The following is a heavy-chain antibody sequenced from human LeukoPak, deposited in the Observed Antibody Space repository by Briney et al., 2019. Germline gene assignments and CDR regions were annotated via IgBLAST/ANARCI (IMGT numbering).Heavy chain of an antibody. J-gene: IGHJ6*02. CDR2: ISSSSSTI. V-gene: IGHV3-48*04. D-gene: IGHD2-15*01. Sequence: GGSLRLSCAASGFTFSSYSMNWVRQAPGKGREWVSYISSSSSTIYYTDSVKGRFTISRDNAKNSLYLQMNSLRAEDTAVYSCARDCSGGSCYSGWGYYYGMDVWGHGTTVTVSS. CDR3: ARDCSGGSCYSGWGYYYGMDV. CDR1: GFTFSSYS.